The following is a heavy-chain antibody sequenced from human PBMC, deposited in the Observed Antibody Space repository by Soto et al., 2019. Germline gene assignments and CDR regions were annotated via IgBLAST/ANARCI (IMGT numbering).Heavy chain of an antibody. Sequence: GASLKVSCKASVYTFINYYMHWMRQAPGQGLEWMGIINPSGGSTTYAQKFWGRVTMTRDTSTNTVYLELSSLRSEDTAVYYCARGLITAAGTPLRYWGQGTLVTVSS. CDR2: INPSGGST. D-gene: IGHD6-13*01. CDR3: ARGLITAAGTPLRY. J-gene: IGHJ4*02. CDR1: VYTFINYY. V-gene: IGHV1-46*01.